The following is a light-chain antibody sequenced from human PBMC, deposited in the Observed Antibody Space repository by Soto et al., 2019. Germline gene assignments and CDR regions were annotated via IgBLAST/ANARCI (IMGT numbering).Light chain of an antibody. J-gene: IGKJ2*01. V-gene: IGKV3-15*01. CDR2: RAS. Sequence: EIVRTQSPATLSVSPGERATLSCRASQPVSSNFAWYRQKPGQAPTLVIYRASTRTTGIPARFSGSGSGTEFTLTLSSLQSEDFAVYYCQQYNNWPYTFGQGTKLEIK. CDR1: QPVSSN. CDR3: QQYNNWPYT.